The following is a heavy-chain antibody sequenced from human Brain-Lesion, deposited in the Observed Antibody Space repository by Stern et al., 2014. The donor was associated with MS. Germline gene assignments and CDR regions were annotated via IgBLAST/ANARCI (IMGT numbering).Heavy chain of an antibody. CDR3: ARASAPLYSGNWFDS. CDR1: GDSISRDNYF. V-gene: IGHV4-61*02. D-gene: IGHD5-18*01. Sequence: QVQLQESGPGLVKPSQTLSVTCTVSGDSISRDNYFWSWIRQAAGNRLEWIGPIHASGSTFYNPSLKSRVTISVDPSKTQFSLKLNSVTAEDTAVYYCARASAPLYSGNWFDSWGQGTLVSVSS. CDR2: IHASGST. J-gene: IGHJ5*01.